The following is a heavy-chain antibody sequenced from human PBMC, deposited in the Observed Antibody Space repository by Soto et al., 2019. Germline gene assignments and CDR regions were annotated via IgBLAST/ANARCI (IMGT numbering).Heavy chain of an antibody. V-gene: IGHV3-33*01. Sequence: QVPLVESGGGVVQPGRSLSLSCVASGFTFSNYAMHWVRQAPGKGLEWVSVIWFGGNNESYEDSVKGRLTISRDTCTNILNLQMKRLSAGDTAVYYCARDRSGYNPFFAGYFRSYCYTVDVCCQGTTVTVSS. CDR2: IWFGGNNE. J-gene: IGHJ6*01. CDR3: ARDRSGYNPFFAGYFRSYCYTVDV. CDR1: GFTFSNYA. D-gene: IGHD2-2*02.